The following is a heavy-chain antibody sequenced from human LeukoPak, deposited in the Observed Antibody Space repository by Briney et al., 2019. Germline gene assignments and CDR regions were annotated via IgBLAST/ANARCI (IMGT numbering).Heavy chain of an antibody. CDR3: ATATPRALGELSSFFDY. V-gene: IGHV1-24*01. CDR2: FDPEDGET. Sequence: GASVKVSCKVSGYTLTELSMHWVRQAPGKGLEWMGGFDPEDGETIYAQKFQGRVTMTEDTSTDTAYMELSSLRSEDTAVYYCATATPRALGELSSFFDYWGQGTLVTVSS. J-gene: IGHJ4*02. CDR1: GYTLTELS. D-gene: IGHD3-16*02.